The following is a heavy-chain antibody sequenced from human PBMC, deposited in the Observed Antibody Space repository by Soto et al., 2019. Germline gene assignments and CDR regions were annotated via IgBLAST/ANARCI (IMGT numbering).Heavy chain of an antibody. J-gene: IGHJ5*02. CDR3: ARDWFDP. V-gene: IGHV4-61*01. Sequence: SETLSLTCTVSGDSVIKSIYYFGWIRQPPGKGLEWIGYIYYTGTTNYNPSLKSRVTISVDTSKNQFSLKLSSVTAADPAVYYGARDWFDPWGKGTLVTVSS. CDR1: GDSVIKSIYY. CDR2: IYYTGTT.